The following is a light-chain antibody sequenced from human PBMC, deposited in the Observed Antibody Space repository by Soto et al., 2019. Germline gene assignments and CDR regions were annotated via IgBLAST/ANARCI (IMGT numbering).Light chain of an antibody. V-gene: IGLV2-14*01. CDR1: SSDVGGYNY. CDR2: EVS. J-gene: IGLJ1*01. CDR3: SSYSSSSTLV. Sequence: QSVLTQPSSLSVSPGQSITISFTGTSSDVGGYNYVSWFQQHPGKAPKLMIYEVSNRPSGVSNRFSASKSGNTASLTISGLQAEDEATYYCSSYSSSSTLVFGTGTKVTVL.